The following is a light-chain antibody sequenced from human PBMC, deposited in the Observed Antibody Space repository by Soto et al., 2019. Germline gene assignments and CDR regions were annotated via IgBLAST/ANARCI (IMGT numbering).Light chain of an antibody. CDR2: DES. CDR1: QTVRNN. Sequence: IVLTQSPATLSLAPGERATLCCRASQTVRNNLAWYQQRPGQAHRLLIYDESSRATGIPDRFSGSGSGTDFTLTISSLEPEDFAVYYCQQHSNWPLTFGEGNKVDIK. J-gene: IGKJ4*01. CDR3: QQHSNWPLT. V-gene: IGKV3-11*01.